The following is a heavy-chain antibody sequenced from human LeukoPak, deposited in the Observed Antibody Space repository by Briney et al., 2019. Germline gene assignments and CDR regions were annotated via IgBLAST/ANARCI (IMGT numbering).Heavy chain of an antibody. CDR3: AKAPPGGQWLVRSEYFQH. CDR2: ISYDGSNK. Sequence: GGSLRLSCAASGFTFSSYGMHWVRQAPGKGLEWVAVISYDGSNKYYADSVKGRFTISRDNSKNTLYLQMNSLRAEDTAVYYCAKAPPGGQWLVRSEYFQHWGQGTLVTVSS. V-gene: IGHV3-30*18. J-gene: IGHJ1*01. D-gene: IGHD6-19*01. CDR1: GFTFSSYG.